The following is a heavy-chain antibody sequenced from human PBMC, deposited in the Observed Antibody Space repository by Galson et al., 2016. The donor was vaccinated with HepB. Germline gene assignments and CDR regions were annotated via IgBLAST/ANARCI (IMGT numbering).Heavy chain of an antibody. CDR1: GYSFISYW. CDR2: LDPSDSYT. D-gene: IGHD5-12*01. Sequence: QSGAEVTKPGESLRISCTGSGYSFISYWISWVRQIPGKGMEWMGRLDPSDSYTNYSPSFQGHVSISTERSSSTTYLHWSSLKASSPAIYYGTRLSRFASDDYWGQGTLVTVSS. V-gene: IGHV5-10-1*01. J-gene: IGHJ4*02. CDR3: TRLSRFASDDY.